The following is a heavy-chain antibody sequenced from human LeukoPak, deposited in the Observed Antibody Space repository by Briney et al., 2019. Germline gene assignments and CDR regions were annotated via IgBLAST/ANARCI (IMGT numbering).Heavy chain of an antibody. CDR2: ISDDGSIT. CDR1: GFTFSSYA. Sequence: GGSLRLSCAASGFTFSSYAMSWVRQAPGKGPVWVSRISDDGSITTYADSVKGRFTISRDNAKSTMFLQMNSLRAEDTAVYFCARRYYETNVYDRHFDHWGQGILVTVSS. J-gene: IGHJ4*02. V-gene: IGHV3-74*03. D-gene: IGHD3-22*01. CDR3: ARRYYETNVYDRHFDH.